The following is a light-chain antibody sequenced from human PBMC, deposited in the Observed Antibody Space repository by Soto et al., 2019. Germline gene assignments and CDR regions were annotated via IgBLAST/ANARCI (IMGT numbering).Light chain of an antibody. CDR3: AAWDDSLNGLI. CDR2: TND. Sequence: QSVLSQPPSASGTPGQRVSLSCSGSHSNIGANTVNWYQHVPGAAPTLLICTNDQRPSGVAGRFSGSKSGTSASLAISGLQSDDEGHYYCAAWDDSLNGLIFGGGTKLTVL. CDR1: HSNIGANT. V-gene: IGLV1-44*01. J-gene: IGLJ2*01.